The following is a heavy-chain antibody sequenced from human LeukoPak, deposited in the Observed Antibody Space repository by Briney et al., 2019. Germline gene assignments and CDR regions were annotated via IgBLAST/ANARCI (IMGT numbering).Heavy chain of an antibody. Sequence: SETLSLTCAVSGYSISSGYYWGWIRQPPGKGLEWIGSIYHSGSTYYNPSLKSRVTISVDTSKNQFSLKLSSVTAADTAVYYCARIQEADWYSDLWGRGTLVTVSS. CDR3: ARIQEADWYSDL. CDR2: IYHSGST. J-gene: IGHJ2*01. CDR1: GYSISSGYY. V-gene: IGHV4-38-2*01.